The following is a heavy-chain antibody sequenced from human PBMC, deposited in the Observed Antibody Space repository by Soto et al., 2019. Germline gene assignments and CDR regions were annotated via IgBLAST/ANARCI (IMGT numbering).Heavy chain of an antibody. V-gene: IGHV4-39*01. D-gene: IGHD3-22*01. CDR3: ARSWDSSGYYTNWFDP. Sequence: SETLSLTCSVSGDSISRSPYYWGWLRQPPGQGPEWIGNIFRSGTTFYDSSLKSRVTISVDTSKNQFSPKLSSVTAADTAVYYCARSWDSSGYYTNWFDPWGQGILVTVSS. CDR2: IFRSGTT. J-gene: IGHJ5*02. CDR1: GDSISRSPYY.